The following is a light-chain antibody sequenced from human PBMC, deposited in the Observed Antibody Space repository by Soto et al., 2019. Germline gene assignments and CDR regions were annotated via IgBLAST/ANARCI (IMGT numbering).Light chain of an antibody. CDR1: QSVSSY. Sequence: TQSPPTLSLSPGERTTLSCRASQSVSSYLAWYQQKPGQAPRLLIYDASNRATGIPARFSGSGSGTDFTLTISSLEPEDFAVYYCQQGSHWPTFGQGTKLEIK. CDR3: QQGSHWPT. CDR2: DAS. V-gene: IGKV3-11*01. J-gene: IGKJ2*01.